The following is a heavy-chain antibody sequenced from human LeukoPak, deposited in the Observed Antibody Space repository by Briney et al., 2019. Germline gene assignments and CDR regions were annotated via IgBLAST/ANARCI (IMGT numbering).Heavy chain of an antibody. CDR3: ARVVSGDYERWFDP. CDR2: IYYSGST. D-gene: IGHD4-17*01. CDR1: GRSISSYY. Sequence: SETLSLTCTVSGRSISSYYWRWIRQPPGKGLEWIGYIYYSGSTNYNPSLKSRVTISVDTSKNQFSLKLSSVTAADTAVYYCARVVSGDYERWFDPWGQGTLVTVSS. J-gene: IGHJ5*02. V-gene: IGHV4-59*01.